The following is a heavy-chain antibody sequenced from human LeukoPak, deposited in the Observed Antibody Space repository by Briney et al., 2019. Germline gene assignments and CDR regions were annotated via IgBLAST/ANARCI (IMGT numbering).Heavy chain of an antibody. CDR2: IYYSGST. D-gene: IGHD6-19*01. V-gene: IGHV4-39*01. CDR1: GGSISSSNYF. Sequence: SETLSLTCTVSGGSISSSNYFWGWLRQPPGKGLEWIATIYYSGSTYYNPSLKSRVTISVDTSNNQFSLKLSSVTAADTAVYFCARPPSGWYLDYWGQGTLVTVSS. J-gene: IGHJ4*02. CDR3: ARPPSGWYLDY.